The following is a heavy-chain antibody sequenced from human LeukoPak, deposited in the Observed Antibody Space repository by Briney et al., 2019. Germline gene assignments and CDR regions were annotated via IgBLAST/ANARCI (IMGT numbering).Heavy chain of an antibody. J-gene: IGHJ4*02. CDR2: IYYSGST. D-gene: IGHD4-17*01. V-gene: IGHV4-31*03. CDR3: ARVVYGDSSKDFDY. Sequence: SQTLSLTCTVSGGSISSGGYYWSWIRQHPGKGLEWIGYIYYSGSTYYNPSLESRVTLSVDTSKNQFSLNLNSVTAADTAVYYCARVVYGDSSKDFDYWGQGTLVTVSS. CDR1: GGSISSGGYY.